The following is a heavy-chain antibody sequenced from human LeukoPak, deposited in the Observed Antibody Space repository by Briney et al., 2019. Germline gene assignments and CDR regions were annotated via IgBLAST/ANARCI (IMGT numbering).Heavy chain of an antibody. D-gene: IGHD6-13*01. CDR1: GSTVSNSY. Sequence: GGSLRLSCAASGSTVSNSYMSWVRQAPGKGVEWVSVIYSGGTTYYADSVKGRFTISRDNSKNTLYLQMNSLRVEDTAVYYCAREGSSHYFDYWGQGTLVTVSS. V-gene: IGHV3-53*01. CDR2: IYSGGTT. J-gene: IGHJ4*02. CDR3: AREGSSHYFDY.